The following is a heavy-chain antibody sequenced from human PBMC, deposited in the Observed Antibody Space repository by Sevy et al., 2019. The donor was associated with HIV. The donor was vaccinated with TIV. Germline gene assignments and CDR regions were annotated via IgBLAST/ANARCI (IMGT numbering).Heavy chain of an antibody. CDR1: GFTFSSHW. V-gene: IGHV3-7*01. CDR3: ARDTGGMGMDV. D-gene: IGHD6-13*01. J-gene: IGHJ6*02. Sequence: GGSLRLSCAASGFTFSSHWMSWVRQAPGKGLEWVANIKQDGSDKYYVDSVKGRFTISRDNAKNLLSLQMNSLRAEDTAVYYCARDTGGMGMDVWGQGTTVTVSS. CDR2: IKQDGSDK.